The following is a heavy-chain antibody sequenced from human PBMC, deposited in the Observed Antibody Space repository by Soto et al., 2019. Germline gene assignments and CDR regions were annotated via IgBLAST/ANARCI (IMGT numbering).Heavy chain of an antibody. D-gene: IGHD2-2*01. Sequence: QVQLQESGPGLVKPSETLSLTCTVSGGSISSYYWSWIRQPPGKGLEWIGYIYYSGSTNYNPSLKSRVTISVDTSKNQFSLKLSSVTAADTAVYYCARGGDIVLVPAAARDWFDPWGQGTLVTVSS. CDR3: ARGGDIVLVPAAARDWFDP. CDR2: IYYSGST. V-gene: IGHV4-59*01. CDR1: GGSISSYY. J-gene: IGHJ5*02.